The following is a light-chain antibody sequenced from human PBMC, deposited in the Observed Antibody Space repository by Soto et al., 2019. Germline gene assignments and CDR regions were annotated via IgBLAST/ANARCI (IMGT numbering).Light chain of an antibody. J-gene: IGKJ4*02. Sequence: ESVVTQSPATLSVSPGERVTLSCRASQSVSSSLAWYQQRPGQAPRLLIYGASSRATGISDRFSGRGSGTDFTLTISRLEPEDFAVYYCQQYESFPLTFGGGTKVDIK. V-gene: IGKV3-20*01. CDR1: QSVSSS. CDR2: GAS. CDR3: QQYESFPLT.